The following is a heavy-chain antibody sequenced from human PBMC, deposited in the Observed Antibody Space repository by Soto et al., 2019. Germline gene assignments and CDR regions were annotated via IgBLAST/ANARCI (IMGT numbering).Heavy chain of an antibody. Sequence: ASVKVSCKASGYTFTSYGISWVRQAPGQGLEWMGWISAYNGNTNYAQKLQGRVTMTTDTSTSTAYMELRSLRSDDTAGYYCARDGGLRFFYSYGMDVLGQGITDTV. CDR3: ARDGGLRFFYSYGMDV. CDR2: ISAYNGNT. J-gene: IGHJ6*02. V-gene: IGHV1-18*04. CDR1: GYTFTSYG. D-gene: IGHD3-3*01.